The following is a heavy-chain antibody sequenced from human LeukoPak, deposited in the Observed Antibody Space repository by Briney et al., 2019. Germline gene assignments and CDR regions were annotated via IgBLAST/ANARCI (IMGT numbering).Heavy chain of an antibody. CDR2: ISPGGGTT. Sequence: GGSLRLSCAVSGFAFGSEAMSWVRQSPARGLEWVASISPGGGTTYYADYVKGRFTISRDNSENTLYLQLNSLRPDDTAVYYCARVRAILTTMASFSYWGLGTLVTVSS. J-gene: IGHJ4*02. D-gene: IGHD3-9*01. CDR3: ARVRAILTTMASFSY. V-gene: IGHV3-23*01. CDR1: GFAFGSEA.